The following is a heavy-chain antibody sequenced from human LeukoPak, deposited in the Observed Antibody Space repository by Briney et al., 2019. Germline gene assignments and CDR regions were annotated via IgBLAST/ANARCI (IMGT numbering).Heavy chain of an antibody. CDR3: ARADYGGNRFDY. CDR2: INHSGST. V-gene: IGHV4-34*01. Sequence: PSETLSLTCAVYGGSFSGYYWSWIRQPPGKGLEWIGEINHSGSTNYNPSLKSRVTISVDTSKNQFSLRLSSVTAADTAVYYRARADYGGNRFDYWGRGTLLTVSS. J-gene: IGHJ4*02. CDR1: GGSFSGYY. D-gene: IGHD4-23*01.